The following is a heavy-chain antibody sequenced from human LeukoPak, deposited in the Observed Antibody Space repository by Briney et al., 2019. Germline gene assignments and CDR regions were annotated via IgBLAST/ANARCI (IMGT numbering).Heavy chain of an antibody. V-gene: IGHV3-30*18. CDR2: ISYDGSNK. D-gene: IGHD2-8*01. CDR1: GFTFSSYG. Sequence: PGRSLRLSCAASGFTFSSYGMHWVRQAPGKGLEWVAVISYDGSNKYYADSVKGRFTISRDNSKNTLYLQMNSLRAEDTAVYYCAKDRGIVLKVYAPPYGMDVWGQGTTVTVSS. J-gene: IGHJ6*02. CDR3: AKDRGIVLKVYAPPYGMDV.